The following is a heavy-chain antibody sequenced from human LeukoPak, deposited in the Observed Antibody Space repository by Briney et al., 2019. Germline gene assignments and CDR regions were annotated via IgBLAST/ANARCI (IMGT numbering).Heavy chain of an antibody. D-gene: IGHD3-22*01. V-gene: IGHV3-7*01. CDR3: ARDLYYDSSGSLGY. J-gene: IGHJ4*02. CDR2: IKKDGSEK. CDR1: GFTFSSYW. Sequence: PGGSLRLSCAASGFTFSSYWMSWVRQAPGKGLEWVANIKKDGSEKYYVDSVKGRFTISRDNAKNSLYLQMNSLRAEDTAVYYCARDLYYDSSGSLGYWGQGTLVTVSS.